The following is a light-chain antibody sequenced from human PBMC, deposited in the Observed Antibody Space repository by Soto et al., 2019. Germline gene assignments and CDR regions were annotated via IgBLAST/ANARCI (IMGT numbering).Light chain of an antibody. Sequence: EFVLTQSPVTLSLSPGERATLSCRASHFISTNYLAWYQQRSGQAPRLLIYGTSTRATGIPDRFSGSGSGTDFTLTISRLEPEDFAVYFCQQYVTSPTWTFGHGTKVES. J-gene: IGKJ1*01. CDR1: HFISTNY. V-gene: IGKV3-20*01. CDR2: GTS. CDR3: QQYVTSPTWT.